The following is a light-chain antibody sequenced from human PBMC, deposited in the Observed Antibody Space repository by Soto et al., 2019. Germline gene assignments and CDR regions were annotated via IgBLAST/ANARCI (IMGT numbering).Light chain of an antibody. CDR2: DAS. CDR3: QHRKD. V-gene: IGKV3-11*01. J-gene: IGKJ4*01. CDR1: QSISIC. Sequence: EIVLTQSPATLSLSPGERATLSCRASQSISICLAWYQQKLGQAPRLLIYDASNRATGIPARFSGSGSGTDFTLTISSLEPEDFAVYYCQHRKDFGGGTKVEIK.